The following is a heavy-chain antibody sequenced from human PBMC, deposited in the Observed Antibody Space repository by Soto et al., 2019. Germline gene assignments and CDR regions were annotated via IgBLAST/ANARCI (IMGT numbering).Heavy chain of an antibody. V-gene: IGHV4-30-4*01. CDR1: GGSISSGDYY. CDR3: ARANGYYDSSGYYHNWFDP. Sequence: PSETLSLTCTVSGGSISSGDYYWSWIRQPPGKGLEWIGYIYYSGSTCYNPSLKSRVTISVDTSKNQFSLKLSSVTAADTAVYYCARANGYYDSSGYYHNWFDPWGQGTLVTVSS. CDR2: IYYSGST. J-gene: IGHJ5*02. D-gene: IGHD3-22*01.